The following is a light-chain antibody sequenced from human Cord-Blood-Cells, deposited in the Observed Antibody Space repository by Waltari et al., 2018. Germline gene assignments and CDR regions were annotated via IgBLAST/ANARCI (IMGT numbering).Light chain of an antibody. CDR2: DAS. Sequence: QSALTQPAPVSGSPGQSITISCTGTRRDVGGYNYVSWYQQHPGKAPKLMIYDASNRPSGVSNRCSGSKPGNTSSLTISGLQAEDEADYYCSSYTSSSTLVVFGGGTKLTVL. CDR3: SSYTSSSTLVV. V-gene: IGLV2-14*01. J-gene: IGLJ2*01. CDR1: RRDVGGYNY.